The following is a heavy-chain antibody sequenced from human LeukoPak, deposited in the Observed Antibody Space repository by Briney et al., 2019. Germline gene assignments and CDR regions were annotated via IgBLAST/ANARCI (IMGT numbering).Heavy chain of an antibody. D-gene: IGHD4-17*01. J-gene: IGHJ4*02. CDR1: GGSFSGYY. CDR3: ARPDGYGDYALNY. CDR2: ITHSGNT. V-gene: IGHV4-34*01. Sequence: PSETLSLTCAVYGGSFSGYYWTWIRQPPGKGLEWIGEITHSGNTTYYPSLKSRVTISVDTSKNQFSLNVSSVTAADTAVYYCARPDGYGDYALNYWGQGTLVTVSS.